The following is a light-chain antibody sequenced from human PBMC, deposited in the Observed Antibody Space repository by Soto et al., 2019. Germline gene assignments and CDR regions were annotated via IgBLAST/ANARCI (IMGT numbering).Light chain of an antibody. V-gene: IGKV1-5*03. J-gene: IGKJ1*01. CDR2: KAS. CDR1: QSISSW. CDR3: QQYNSYLRT. Sequence: DIQMTQSPSTLSAAVGDRVTITCRASQSISSWLAWYQQKPGKAPKLLIYKASSLESGVPSRFSSSGSGTEFTLTISSLQPDDFRTYYCQQYNSYLRTYGQGTQVEIK.